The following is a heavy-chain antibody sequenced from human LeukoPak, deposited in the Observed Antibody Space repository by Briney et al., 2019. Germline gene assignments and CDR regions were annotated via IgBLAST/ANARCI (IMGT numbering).Heavy chain of an antibody. V-gene: IGHV3-11*01. CDR1: GFTSSDST. CDR3: ARSIGLTGGGVDV. J-gene: IGHJ6*02. CDR2: ITNGGSTI. D-gene: IGHD3-9*01. Sequence: GGSLRLSCAASGFTSSDSTMNWVRQAPGKGLEWVSYITNGGSTIHHADSVKGRFTISRDNAKKTLYLQMNSLRAEDTAVYYCARSIGLTGGGVDVWGQGTTVTASS.